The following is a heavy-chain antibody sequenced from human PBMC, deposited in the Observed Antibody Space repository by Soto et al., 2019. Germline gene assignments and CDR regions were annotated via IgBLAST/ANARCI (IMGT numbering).Heavy chain of an antibody. CDR1: GFTFSSYA. CDR2: ISGSGGST. V-gene: IGHV3-23*01. J-gene: IGHJ4*02. D-gene: IGHD3-3*01. Sequence: PGGSLRLSCAASGFTFSSYAMSWVRQAPGKGLEWVSAISGSGGSTYYADSVKGRFTISRDNSKNTLYLQMNSLRAEYTAVYYCAKPFGVVIMFDYWGQGTLVTVSS. CDR3: AKPFGVVIMFDY.